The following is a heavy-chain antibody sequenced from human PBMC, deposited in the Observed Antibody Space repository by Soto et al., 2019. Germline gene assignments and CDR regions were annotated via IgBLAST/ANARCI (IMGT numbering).Heavy chain of an antibody. CDR3: ARDLPGDWLLDY. D-gene: IGHD3-9*01. J-gene: IGHJ4*02. V-gene: IGHV1-3*05. CDR2: INAGNGNT. CDR1: GYTFTSYA. Sequence: QVQLVQSGAEEKKPGASVKVSCKATGYTFTSYAMHWVRQAPGQRLEWMGWINAGNGNTKYSQKFQGRVTITRDKSASTAYMELSSIRSDDTAVYYCARDLPGDWLLDYWGQGTLVTVSS.